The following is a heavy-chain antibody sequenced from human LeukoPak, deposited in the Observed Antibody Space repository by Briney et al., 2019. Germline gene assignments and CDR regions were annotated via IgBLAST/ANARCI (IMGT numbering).Heavy chain of an antibody. CDR3: TRARITMVRGVIQNAAFGY. V-gene: IGHV3-49*04. Sequence: GGSLRLSCTAPGFTFGDYAMSWVRQAPGKGLEWVGFIRSKAFGGTTEYAASVKGRFTISRDDSKSIAYLQMNSLKTEDTAVYYCTRARITMVRGVIQNAAFGYWGQGALVTVSS. CDR2: IRSKAFGGTT. J-gene: IGHJ4*02. CDR1: GFTFGDYA. D-gene: IGHD3-10*01.